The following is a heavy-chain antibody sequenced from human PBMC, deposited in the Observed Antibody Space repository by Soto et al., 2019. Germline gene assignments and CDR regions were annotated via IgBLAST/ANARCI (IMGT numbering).Heavy chain of an antibody. D-gene: IGHD3-22*01. CDR3: ARDRRGLDDSSGYYYIWFDP. V-gene: IGHV4-61*01. CDR1: GGSISSSSYY. Sequence: SATLSLTCTVSGGSISSSSYYWSWIRQPPGKGLEWIVYIYYSGSTNYNPSLKSRVTISVDTSKNQFSLKLSSVTAADTAVYYCARDRRGLDDSSGYYYIWFDPWGQGTLVTVSS. J-gene: IGHJ5*02. CDR2: IYYSGST.